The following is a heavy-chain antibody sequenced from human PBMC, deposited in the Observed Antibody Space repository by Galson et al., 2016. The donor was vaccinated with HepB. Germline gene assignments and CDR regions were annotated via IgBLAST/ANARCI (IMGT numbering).Heavy chain of an antibody. D-gene: IGHD6-6*01. CDR3: ATHEAYSSSSPAFY. CDR1: GDSISSSSYY. J-gene: IGHJ4*02. V-gene: IGHV4-39*01. CDR2: IYYSGTT. Sequence: SETLSLTCTVAGDSISSSSYYWAWTRQPPGKGLEWIGSIYYSGTTYYNSPLKSRVTISVDMSKNQFSLRLSSVTAADTAVYYCATHEAYSSSSPAFYWGQGTRVTVSS.